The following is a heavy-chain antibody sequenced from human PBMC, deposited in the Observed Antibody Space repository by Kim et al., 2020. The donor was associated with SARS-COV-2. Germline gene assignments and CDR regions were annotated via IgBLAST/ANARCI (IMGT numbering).Heavy chain of an antibody. CDR2: IYYSGST. Sequence: SETLSLTCTVSGGSISSGGYYWSWIRQHPGKGLEWIGYIYYSGSTYYNPSLKSRVTISVDTSKNQFSLKLSSVTAADTAVYYCARQRLRGNWYFDLWGRGTLVTVSS. V-gene: IGHV4-31*03. J-gene: IGHJ2*01. D-gene: IGHD4-17*01. CDR1: GGSISSGGYY. CDR3: ARQRLRGNWYFDL.